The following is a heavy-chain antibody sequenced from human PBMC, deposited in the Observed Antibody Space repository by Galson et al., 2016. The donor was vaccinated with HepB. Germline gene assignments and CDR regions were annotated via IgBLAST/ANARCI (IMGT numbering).Heavy chain of an antibody. CDR1: GFTFSDNA. CDR3: SRDRGDYVWGSSRLDTAYYYGVDV. CDR2: ISFDGTEK. Sequence: SLRLSCAASGFTFSDNAMHWVRQAPGKGLEWVALISFDGTEKYYADSVRGRFTISRDNSKNTLYLQMNSLRADDTAVYYCSRDRGDYVWGSSRLDTAYYYGVDVWGQGTTVTVSS. J-gene: IGHJ6*02. D-gene: IGHD3-16*02. V-gene: IGHV3-30*04.